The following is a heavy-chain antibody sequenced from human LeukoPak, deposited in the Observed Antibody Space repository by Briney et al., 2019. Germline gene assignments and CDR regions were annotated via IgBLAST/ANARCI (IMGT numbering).Heavy chain of an antibody. Sequence: SETLSLTCAVYGGSFSGYYWSWIRQPPGKGLEWIGEINHSGSTNYNPSLKSRVTISVDTSKNQFSLKPSSVTAADTAVYYCASLLGIEMATINAFDIWGQGTMVTVSS. D-gene: IGHD5-24*01. V-gene: IGHV4-34*01. CDR1: GGSFSGYY. CDR2: INHSGST. CDR3: ASLLGIEMATINAFDI. J-gene: IGHJ3*02.